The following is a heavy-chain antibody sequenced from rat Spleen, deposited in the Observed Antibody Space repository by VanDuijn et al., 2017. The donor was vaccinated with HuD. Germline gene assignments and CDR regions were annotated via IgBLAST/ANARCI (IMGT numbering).Heavy chain of an antibody. CDR2: ITNTGGST. D-gene: IGHD1-9*01. V-gene: IGHV5-31*01. CDR1: GFTFSSFP. J-gene: IGHJ2*01. CDR3: ARRHYGYTDYFDF. Sequence: EVQLVESGGGLVQPGRSLKLSCAASGFTFSSFPMAWIRQAPGKGLEWVASITNTGGSTYYPDSVKGRFTISSDNAKSTLYLQMNSLRSEDTATYYCARRHYGYTDYFDFWGQGVMVTVSP.